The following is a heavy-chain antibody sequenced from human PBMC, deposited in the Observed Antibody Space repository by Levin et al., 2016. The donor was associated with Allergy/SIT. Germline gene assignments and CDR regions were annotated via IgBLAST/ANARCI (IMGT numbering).Heavy chain of an antibody. CDR2: IYYSGST. V-gene: IGHV4-39*01. Sequence: SETLSLTCTVSGGSISSSSYYWGWIRQPPGKGLEWIGSIYYSGSTYYNPSLKSRVTISVDTSKNQFSLKLSSVTAADTAVYYCASPRTTFWSGYYWHYWGQGTLVTVSS. CDR3: ASPRTTFWSGYYWHY. J-gene: IGHJ4*02. D-gene: IGHD3-3*01. CDR1: GGSISSSSYY.